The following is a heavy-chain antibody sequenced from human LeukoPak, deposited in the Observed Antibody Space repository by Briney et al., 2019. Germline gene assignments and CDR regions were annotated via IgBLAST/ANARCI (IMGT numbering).Heavy chain of an antibody. CDR1: GYFISSGYY. D-gene: IGHD5-18*01. CDR2: IYLSGST. Sequence: PSQSLSPTCAVSGYFISSGYYWGWIRQPPGKGLECIGSIYLSGSTYYNPSLKSRVTISVDTSKNQFSLKLSSVTAADTAVYYCAGHTAMVAPFDYWGQGTLVTVSS. CDR3: AGHTAMVAPFDY. V-gene: IGHV4-38-2*01. J-gene: IGHJ4*02.